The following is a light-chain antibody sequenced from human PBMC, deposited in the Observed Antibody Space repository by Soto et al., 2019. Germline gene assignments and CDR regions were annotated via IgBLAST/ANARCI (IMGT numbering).Light chain of an antibody. CDR1: NIGSKS. V-gene: IGLV3-21*02. CDR3: QVWDSSSDPNYV. Sequence: SYHLTQPPAVSVAPGQTARVACGGNNIGSKSVHWYRQKPGQAPVLVVYDDSDRPSGIPERFSGSNSGNTATLTISRVEAGDEAAYYCQVWDSSSDPNYVFGTGTKVTVL. CDR2: DDS. J-gene: IGLJ1*01.